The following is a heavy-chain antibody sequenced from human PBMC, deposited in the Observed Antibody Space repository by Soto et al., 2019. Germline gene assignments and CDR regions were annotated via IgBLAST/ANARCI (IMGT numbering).Heavy chain of an antibody. CDR2: VCYRGTT. CDR3: ARQGEHSSSYFFDS. D-gene: IGHD6-6*01. J-gene: IGHJ4*02. V-gene: IGHV4-39*01. CDR1: CDSIDTSSYC. Sequence: SETLSLTCTVSCDSIDTSSYCWGWIRQPPGKGLEWIGSVCYRGTTYYNPSLKSRLTISVDTSKRQFSLKLSSVTAADTAVFYCARQGEHSSSYFFDSWGQGTLVTV.